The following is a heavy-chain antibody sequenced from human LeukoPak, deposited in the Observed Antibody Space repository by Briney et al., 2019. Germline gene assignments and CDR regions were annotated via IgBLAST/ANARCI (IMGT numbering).Heavy chain of an antibody. CDR1: GFTFDDYG. Sequence: GGSLRLSCAASGFTFDDYGMSWVRQAPGKGLEWVTGINWNGGSTGYADSVKGRFIICRDNAKNSLYLQMNSLRAEDTALYYCARAYDFWSGYRPDYWGQGTLVTVSS. V-gene: IGHV3-20*04. CDR2: INWNGGST. J-gene: IGHJ4*02. D-gene: IGHD3-3*01. CDR3: ARAYDFWSGYRPDY.